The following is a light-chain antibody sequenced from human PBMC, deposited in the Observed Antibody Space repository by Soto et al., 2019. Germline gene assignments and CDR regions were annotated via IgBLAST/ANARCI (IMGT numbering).Light chain of an antibody. CDR2: GAS. Sequence: EIVLTQSPGTLSLSPGERATLSCRASQSVSSSYLAWYQQKPGQAPRLLIYGASSRATGIPDRFSGSGSGTDFTLTISRLEPEDFAVYYCQQYGSSPTFGRGTKVESK. V-gene: IGKV3-20*01. CDR3: QQYGSSPT. CDR1: QSVSSSY. J-gene: IGKJ4*01.